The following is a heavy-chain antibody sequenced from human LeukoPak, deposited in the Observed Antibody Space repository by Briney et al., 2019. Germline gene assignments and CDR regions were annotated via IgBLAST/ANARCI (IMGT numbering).Heavy chain of an antibody. J-gene: IGHJ6*03. CDR3: ARQKYSSASYYYYMDV. D-gene: IGHD6-6*01. V-gene: IGHV5-51*01. Sequence: GESLQISCKGSGYSFSDYWIGWVRQLPGKGLEWMGIIYPGDSDTRYSPSFQGQVTISADKSISTAYLQWSSLKASDTAIYYCARQKYSSASYYYYMDVWGKGTTVTVSS. CDR2: IYPGDSDT. CDR1: GYSFSDYW.